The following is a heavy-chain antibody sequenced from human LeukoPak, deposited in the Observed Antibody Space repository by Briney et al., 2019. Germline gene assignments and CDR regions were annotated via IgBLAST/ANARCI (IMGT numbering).Heavy chain of an antibody. CDR2: IKQDGSEK. J-gene: IGHJ5*02. V-gene: IGHV3-7*01. CDR1: GFTFSSYW. Sequence: TGGSLRLSCAASGFTFSSYWMSWVRQAPGKGLEWVANIKQDGSEKYYVDSVKGRFTISRDNAKNSLYLQMNSLRAGDTAVYYCARVLSGSWDWFDPWGQGTLVTVSS. CDR3: ARVLSGSWDWFDP. D-gene: IGHD3-22*01.